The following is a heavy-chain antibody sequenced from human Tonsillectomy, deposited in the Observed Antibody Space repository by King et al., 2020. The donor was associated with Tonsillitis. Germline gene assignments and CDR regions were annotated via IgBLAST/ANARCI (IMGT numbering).Heavy chain of an antibody. J-gene: IGHJ4*02. CDR1: GFTFSSYS. CDR2: ISSSSSYI. CDR3: ARGGITGTKDY. D-gene: IGHD1-7*01. Sequence: QLVQSGGGLVKPGGSLRLSCAASGFTFSSYSMNWVRPAPGKGLEWVSSISSSSSYIYYADSVKGRFTISRDNAKNSLYLQMNSLRAEDTAVYYCARGGITGTKDYWGQGTLVTVSS. V-gene: IGHV3-21*01.